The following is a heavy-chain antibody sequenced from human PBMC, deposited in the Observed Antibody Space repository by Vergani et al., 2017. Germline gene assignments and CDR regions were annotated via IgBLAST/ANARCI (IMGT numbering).Heavy chain of an antibody. D-gene: IGHD3-16*01. Sequence: QMQLQESGPGLVKASETLSLTCTVSGDSIISRSYYWGWIRQPPGKGLEWIGSIYNSGNGDSSSSLKSRVTISADTSKNQFSLRLTSVNAADTAVYYCASVKYYSDSTSHFRGRYFDVWGRGTLVTVPS. CDR1: GDSIISRSYY. V-gene: IGHV4-39*01. CDR2: IYNSGNG. CDR3: ASVKYYSDSTSHFRGRYFDV. J-gene: IGHJ2*01.